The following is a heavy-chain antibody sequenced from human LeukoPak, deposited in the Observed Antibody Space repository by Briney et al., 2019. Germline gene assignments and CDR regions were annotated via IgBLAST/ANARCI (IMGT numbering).Heavy chain of an antibody. CDR2: IYYSGST. CDR1: GGSISSYY. Sequence: PSETLSLTCTVSGGSISSYYWSWIRQPPGKGLEWIGYIYYSGSTSYNPSLKSRVTISVDTSKNQFSLKLSSVTAADTAVYYCARYARGGCSSTSCYTTWFDPWGQGTLVTVSS. CDR3: ARYARGGCSSTSCYTTWFDP. D-gene: IGHD2-2*02. J-gene: IGHJ5*02. V-gene: IGHV4-59*01.